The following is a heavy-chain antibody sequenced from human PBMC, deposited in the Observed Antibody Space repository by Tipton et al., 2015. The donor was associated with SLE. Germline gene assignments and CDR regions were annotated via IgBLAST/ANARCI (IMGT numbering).Heavy chain of an antibody. CDR2: IIPIFGTA. D-gene: IGHD3-9*01. J-gene: IGHJ3*02. CDR3: ARDWGYYDILTGTFDI. CDR1: GGTFSSYA. V-gene: IGHV1-69*15. Sequence: QLVQSGPEVKKPGSSVKVSCKASGGTFSSYAINWVRQAPGQGLEWMGRIIPIFGTANYAQKFQGRVTITADESTSTAYMELSSLRSEDTALYYCARDWGYYDILTGTFDIWGQGTMVTVSS.